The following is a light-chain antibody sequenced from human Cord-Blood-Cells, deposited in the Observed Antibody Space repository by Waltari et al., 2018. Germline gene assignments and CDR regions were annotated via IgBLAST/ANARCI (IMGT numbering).Light chain of an antibody. CDR3: QAWDSSTAV. CDR1: KLGDKY. J-gene: IGLJ3*02. CDR2: QDS. V-gene: IGLV3-1*01. Sequence: SYELTQPPSVSVSPGQTASIPCSGDKLGDKYACGYQQKPGKSPVLVIYQDSKRPSGLPERFSGSNSGNTATLTISGTQAMDEADYYCQAWDSSTAVFGGGTKLTVL.